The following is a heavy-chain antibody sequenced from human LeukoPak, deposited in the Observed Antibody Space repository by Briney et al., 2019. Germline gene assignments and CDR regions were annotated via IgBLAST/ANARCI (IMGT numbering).Heavy chain of an antibody. J-gene: IGHJ3*02. V-gene: IGHV1-18*01. CDR2: ISAYNGNT. D-gene: IGHD2-2*01. CDR3: AREGVVPAEDAFDI. CDR1: GYTFTSYG. Sequence: ASVKLSCKASGYTFTSYGISWLRQAPGQGLGWMGWISAYNGNTNYAQKLPGRVTMTTDTSTSTAYMELRSLRSDDTAVYYCAREGVVPAEDAFDIWGQGTMVIVSS.